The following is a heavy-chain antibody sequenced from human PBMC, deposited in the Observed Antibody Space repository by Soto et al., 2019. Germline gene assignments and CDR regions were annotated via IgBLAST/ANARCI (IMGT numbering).Heavy chain of an antibody. CDR1: GFTFSSYG. J-gene: IGHJ4*02. Sequence: GGSLRLSCAASGFTFSSYGMHWVRQAPGKGLEWVAVIWYDGSNKYYADSVKGRFTISRDNSKNTLYLQMNSLRAEDTAVYYCARDKGAATSAVDYWGQGTLVTVSS. V-gene: IGHV3-33*01. CDR2: IWYDGSNK. CDR3: ARDKGAATSAVDY. D-gene: IGHD1-26*01.